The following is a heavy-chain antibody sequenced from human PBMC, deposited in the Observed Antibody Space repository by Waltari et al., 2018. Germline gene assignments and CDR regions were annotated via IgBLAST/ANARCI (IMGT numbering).Heavy chain of an antibody. CDR1: GFTFGVHS. CDR3: ATEPAPGAGINY. J-gene: IGHJ4*02. V-gene: IGHV3-48*01. Sequence: EVQLVESGGGLVQPGGSLRLSCAVSGFTFGVHSMHWIRQAPGKGMEWVSYISASSAAIYYADSVKGRFTISRDNAKNLLFLQMSNLGAEDMAVYYCATEPAPGAGINYWGQGILVTASS. D-gene: IGHD6-19*01. CDR2: ISASSAAI.